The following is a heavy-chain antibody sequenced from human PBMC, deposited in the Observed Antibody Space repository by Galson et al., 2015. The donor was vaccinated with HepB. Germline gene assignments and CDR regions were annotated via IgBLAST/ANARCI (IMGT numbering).Heavy chain of an antibody. CDR1: GFTFNGFTFNNYW. V-gene: IGHV3-7*01. J-gene: IGHJ4*02. Sequence: SLRLSCAASGFTFNGFTFNNYWMNWVRQAPEKGLEWVANIKPDGSEKYYVDSVKGRFTISRDNAKNSVFLQMNNLRAEDTAIYYCTSAMYSGYTKFDNWGQGSLVTVSS. CDR3: TSAMYSGYTKFDN. D-gene: IGHD3-22*01. CDR2: IKPDGSEK.